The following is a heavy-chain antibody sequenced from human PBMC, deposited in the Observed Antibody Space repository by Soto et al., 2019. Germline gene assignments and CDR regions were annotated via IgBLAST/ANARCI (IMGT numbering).Heavy chain of an antibody. CDR2: IYHSGST. CDR3: ARRTGYQLPLHFDY. CDR1: GGSISSSNW. J-gene: IGHJ4*02. D-gene: IGHD2-2*01. V-gene: IGHV4-4*02. Sequence: QVQLQESGPGLVKPSGTLSLTCAVSGGSISSSNWWSWVRQPPGKGLEWIGEIYHSGSTNYNPSPKSRVTIAVDKSRNQSPLKLSSVTAADTAVYYCARRTGYQLPLHFDYWGQGTLVTVSS.